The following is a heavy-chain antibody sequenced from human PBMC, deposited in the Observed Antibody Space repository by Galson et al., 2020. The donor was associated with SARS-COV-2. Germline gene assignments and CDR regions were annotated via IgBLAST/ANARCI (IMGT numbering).Heavy chain of an antibody. CDR1: GYTFNDYG. CDR2: ISAHNGNT. V-gene: IGHV1-18*04. Sequence: GESLKISCKASGYTFNDYGISWVRQAPGQGLEWMGYISAHNGNTNYAQNLQGRVTMTTDTSTSTAYMELKSLTSDDTAVYYCARGRMFYDFWSGFPYWGQGTLITVSS. CDR3: ARGRMFYDFWSGFPY. J-gene: IGHJ4*02. D-gene: IGHD3-3*01.